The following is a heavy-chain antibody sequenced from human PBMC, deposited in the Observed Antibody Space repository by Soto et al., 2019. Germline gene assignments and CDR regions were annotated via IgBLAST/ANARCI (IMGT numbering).Heavy chain of an antibody. D-gene: IGHD2-15*01. CDR2: IIPMFAAT. CDR1: GGSFSDSA. CDR3: ARGGIVAVPAALSSYDDYNHYRFDS. J-gene: IGHJ4*02. Sequence: QVQLAQSGADVRSPGSSVKVSCRASGGSFSDSAFSWLRQAPGQGLEWVGGIIPMFAATNYAQRFQGRVTITADESTRTVNLALSSITSDDSAVYFCARGGIVAVPAALSSYDDYNHYRFDSWGQGTLVSVS. V-gene: IGHV1-69*01.